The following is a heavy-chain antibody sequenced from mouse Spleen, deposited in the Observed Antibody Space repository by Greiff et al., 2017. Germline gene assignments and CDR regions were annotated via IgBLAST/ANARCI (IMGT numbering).Heavy chain of an antibody. CDR1: GFTFSSYT. CDR2: ISSGGGNT. CDR3: AKTGEGYFDY. Sequence: EVMLVESGGGLVKPGGSLKLSCAASGFTFSSYTMSWVRQTPAKRLEWVATISSGGGNTYYPDSVKGRFTISRDNARNTLYLQMSSLRSEDTAMYYCAKTGEGYFDYWGQGTTLTVSS. V-gene: IGHV5-9*01. J-gene: IGHJ2*01.